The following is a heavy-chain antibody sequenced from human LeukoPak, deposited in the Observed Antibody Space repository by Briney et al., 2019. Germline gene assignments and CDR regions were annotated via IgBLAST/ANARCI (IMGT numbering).Heavy chain of an antibody. D-gene: IGHD1-1*01. V-gene: IGHV3-48*01. CDR3: AREDNLGNYYNFYMDV. CDR1: GFTFSSYS. J-gene: IGHJ6*03. CDR2: ISRRSSNI. Sequence: PGGALRLSCAASGFTFSSYSMNWVRQAPGEGLEGVSYISRRSSNIYYADSVKGRFTITRDDAKNSLYLQMNSLRAEDTAAYYCAREDNLGNYYNFYMDVWGKGTTVSVSS.